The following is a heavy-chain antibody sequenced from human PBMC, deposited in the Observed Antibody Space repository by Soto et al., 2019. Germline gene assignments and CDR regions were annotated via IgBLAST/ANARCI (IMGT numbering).Heavy chain of an antibody. V-gene: IGHV2-5*02. CDR3: GPTRRTTYYGGGGDFEY. CDR1: GFSLTNSGVG. D-gene: IGHD3-10*01. J-gene: IGHJ4*02. CDR2: IYWADEK. Sequence: QITLKESGPTLVKPTQTLTLTCSFSGFSLTNSGVGVGWIRHPPGKALEWLTFIYWADEKHYRPSLQSRLTVAKDTAKDQVAPTMTTLAPVDKPKYYFGPTRRTTYYGGGGDFEYWCQGTLVIVSS.